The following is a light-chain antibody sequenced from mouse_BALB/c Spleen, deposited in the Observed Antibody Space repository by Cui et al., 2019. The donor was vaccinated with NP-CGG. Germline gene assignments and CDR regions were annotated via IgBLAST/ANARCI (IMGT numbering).Light chain of an antibody. V-gene: IGLV1*01. J-gene: IGLJ1*01. CDR3: ALWYSNHWV. CDR1: TGAVTTSNY. Sequence: AVVTQESALTTSPGETVTLTCRSNTGAVTTSNYANWVQEKPDHLFTGLIGGTNNRAPGVPARFSGSLIGDKAALTITGAQTEDEAIYFCALWYSNHWVFGGGTKLIVL. CDR2: GTN.